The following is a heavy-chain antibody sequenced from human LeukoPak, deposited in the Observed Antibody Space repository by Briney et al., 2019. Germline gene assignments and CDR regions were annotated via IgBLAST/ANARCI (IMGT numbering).Heavy chain of an antibody. Sequence: ASVKVSCKASGYTFTSYYMHWVRQAPGQGLEWMGIINPSGGSTSYAQKFQGRVTMTRDTSTSTVYMELSSLRSEDTAVYYCATGLWFGKYLDVWGKGTTVTISS. V-gene: IGHV1-46*01. CDR3: ATGLWFGKYLDV. D-gene: IGHD3-10*01. CDR2: INPSGGST. J-gene: IGHJ6*04. CDR1: GYTFTSYY.